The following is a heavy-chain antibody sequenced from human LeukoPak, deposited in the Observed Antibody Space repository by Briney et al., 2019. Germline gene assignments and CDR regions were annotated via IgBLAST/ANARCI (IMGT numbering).Heavy chain of an antibody. D-gene: IGHD3-10*01. CDR1: GFTFSSYS. Sequence: GGSLRLSCAASGFTFSSYSRNWVRQAPGKGLEWVSYISSSSSTIYYADSVKGRFTISRDNAKNSLYLQMNSLRAEDTAVYYCARDLRSYYGSGSYEFDYWGQGTLVTVSS. V-gene: IGHV3-48*04. CDR2: ISSSSSTI. J-gene: IGHJ4*02. CDR3: ARDLRSYYGSGSYEFDY.